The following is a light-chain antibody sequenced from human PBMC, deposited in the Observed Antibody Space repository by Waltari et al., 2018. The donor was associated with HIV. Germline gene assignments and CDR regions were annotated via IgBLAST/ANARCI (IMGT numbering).Light chain of an antibody. Sequence: QSALPQPASVSASPVQSISISCTGPSSTVGSDSFVFWYQQHPGEAPKLIIYEFTKRPSGVFNRVAGSKSGNTASLTISGLQAEDEADDYCCSGPRSGIRYVFGTGTKVTVL. CDR2: EFT. CDR3: CSGPRSGIRYV. CDR1: SSTVGSDSF. V-gene: IGLV2-23*02. J-gene: IGLJ1*01.